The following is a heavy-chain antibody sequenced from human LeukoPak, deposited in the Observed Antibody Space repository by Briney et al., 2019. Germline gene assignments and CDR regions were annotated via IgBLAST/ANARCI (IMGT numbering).Heavy chain of an antibody. Sequence: GSLRLSCAASGFTFSSYSMNWVRQAPGKGLEWVSSISSSSSYIYYADSVKGRFTISRDNAKNSLYLQMNSLRAEDTAVYYCASDYGGRRDGPDDYWGQGTLVTVSS. CDR3: ASDYGGRRDGPDDY. CDR1: GFTFSSYS. J-gene: IGHJ4*02. D-gene: IGHD5-24*01. CDR2: ISSSSSYI. V-gene: IGHV3-21*01.